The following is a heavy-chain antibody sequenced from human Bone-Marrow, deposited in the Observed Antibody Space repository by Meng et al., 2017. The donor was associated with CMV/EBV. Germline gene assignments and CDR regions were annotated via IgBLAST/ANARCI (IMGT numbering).Heavy chain of an antibody. Sequence: ASVKVSCKASGYTFTSYYMHWVRQAPGQGLEWMGIISPSGGSTSYAQKFQGRVTMTRDTSTSTVYMELSRLRSDDTAVYYCAREGAARLFWFPNWFDPWGQGTLVTVSS. V-gene: IGHV1-46*01. J-gene: IGHJ5*01. CDR2: ISPSGGST. D-gene: IGHD6-6*01. CDR1: GYTFTSYY. CDR3: AREGAARLFWFPNWFDP.